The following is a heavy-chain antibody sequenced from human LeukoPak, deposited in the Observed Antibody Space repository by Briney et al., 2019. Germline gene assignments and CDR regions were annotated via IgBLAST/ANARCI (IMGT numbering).Heavy chain of an antibody. D-gene: IGHD6-13*01. V-gene: IGHV4-34*01. CDR3: ARGKRGYSSSWYDY. CDR1: GGSISSYY. CDR2: INHSGST. Sequence: PSETLSLTCTVSGGSISSYYWSWIRQPPGKGLEWIGEINHSGSTNYNPSLKSRVTISVDTSKNQFSLKLSSVTAADTAVYYCARGKRGYSSSWYDYWGQGTPVTVSS. J-gene: IGHJ4*02.